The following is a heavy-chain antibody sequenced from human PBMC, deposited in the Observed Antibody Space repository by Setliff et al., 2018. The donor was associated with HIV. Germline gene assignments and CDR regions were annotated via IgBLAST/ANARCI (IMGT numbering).Heavy chain of an antibody. V-gene: IGHV4-39*01. CDR1: GGSISSSSYY. J-gene: IGHJ3*02. Sequence: SETLSLTCTVSGGSISSSSYYWIWVRQPPGEGLEWIGNIYYSGSTYYNPSLKSRTTISVDTSQNQFSLKLTSVTAADTAVYYCARSTAEIAVAGIWGQGTMVTVSS. CDR2: IYYSGST. CDR3: ARSTAEIAVAGI. D-gene: IGHD6-19*01.